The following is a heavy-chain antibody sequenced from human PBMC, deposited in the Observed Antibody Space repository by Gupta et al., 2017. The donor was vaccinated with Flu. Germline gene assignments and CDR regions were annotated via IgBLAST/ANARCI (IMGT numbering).Heavy chain of an antibody. J-gene: IGHJ4*02. D-gene: IGHD2-2*01. Sequence: EVQLLVSGGCLVKPSGSLGPSGAASGLPFCSLGMHAFRRPPGKGLEWVSATSGSGGTTSYADSVKGRFTISRDNSKNTLYLQMNSLRAGDTAVYYCAKGFCSSTSCFEGLVDYWGQGTLVTVSS. V-gene: IGHV3-23*01. CDR3: AKGFCSSTSCFEGLVDY. CDR1: GLPFCSLG. CDR2: TSGSGGTT.